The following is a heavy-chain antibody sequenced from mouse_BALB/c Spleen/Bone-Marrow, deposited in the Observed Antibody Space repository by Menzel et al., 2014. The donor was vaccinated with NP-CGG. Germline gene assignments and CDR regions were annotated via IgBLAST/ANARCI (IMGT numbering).Heavy chain of an antibody. CDR3: RGGPWFAY. CDR1: GFSLTSYG. V-gene: IGHV2-3*01. D-gene: IGHD3-3*01. CDR2: IWGDGST. Sequence: VQVVESGPGLVAPSQSLSIPCTVSGFSLTSYGVSWARQPPGKGLEWLGVIWGDGSTNYHSALISRPSISKDNSKSQVFLKLNSLQTDDTATYYCRGGPWFAYWGQGTLVTVSA. J-gene: IGHJ3*01.